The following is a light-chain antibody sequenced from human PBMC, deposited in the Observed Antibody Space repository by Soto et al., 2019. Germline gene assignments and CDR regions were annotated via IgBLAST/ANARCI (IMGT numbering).Light chain of an antibody. CDR1: QSISSY. V-gene: IGKV3-20*01. J-gene: IGKJ4*01. Sequence: EIVLTQSPATLSLSPGERATLSCRASQSISSYLAWYRQIPGQAPRLLIYDASSRATGIPDRFSGSGSGTDFTLTISRLEPEDFAVYYCQQYGSSPPVTFGGGTKV. CDR2: DAS. CDR3: QQYGSSPPVT.